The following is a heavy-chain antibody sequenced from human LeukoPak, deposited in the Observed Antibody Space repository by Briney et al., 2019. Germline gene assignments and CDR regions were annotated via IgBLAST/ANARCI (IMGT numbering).Heavy chain of an antibody. CDR1: GFTFSSYA. J-gene: IGHJ4*02. CDR2: ISGSGGSI. V-gene: IGHV3-23*01. D-gene: IGHD4-17*01. Sequence: GGSLRLSCAASGFTFSSYAMSWVRQAPGKGLEWVSAISGSGGSIYYADSVKGRFTISRDNSKNTLYLQMNSLRAEDTAVYYCAKDTKSYYGDLYYFDYWGRGTLVTVSS. CDR3: AKDTKSYYGDLYYFDY.